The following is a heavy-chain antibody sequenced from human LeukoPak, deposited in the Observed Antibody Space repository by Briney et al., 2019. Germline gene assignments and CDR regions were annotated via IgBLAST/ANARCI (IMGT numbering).Heavy chain of an antibody. D-gene: IGHD3-10*01. Sequence: PSETLSLTCTVSGGSISSYYWSWIRQPPGKGLEWIGYIYYSGSTYYNPSLKSRVTISVDTSKNQFSLKLSSVTAADTAVYYCARDPGGYFDLWGRGTLVTVSS. V-gene: IGHV4-59*12. CDR1: GGSISSYY. CDR2: IYYSGST. CDR3: ARDPGGYFDL. J-gene: IGHJ2*01.